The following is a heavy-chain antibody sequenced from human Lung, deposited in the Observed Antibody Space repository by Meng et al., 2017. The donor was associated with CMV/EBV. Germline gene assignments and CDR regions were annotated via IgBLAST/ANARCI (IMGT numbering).Heavy chain of an antibody. Sequence: LXCAVYGGSFSGYYWSWIRQPPGKGLEWIGEINHSGSTNYNPSLKSRVTISVDTSKNQFSLKLSSVTAADTAVYYCAGLAPFVRFLEWFRSQDIWXQGTMVTVSS. CDR1: GGSFSGYY. CDR3: AGLAPFVRFLEWFRSQDI. D-gene: IGHD3-3*01. CDR2: INHSGST. V-gene: IGHV4-34*01. J-gene: IGHJ3*02.